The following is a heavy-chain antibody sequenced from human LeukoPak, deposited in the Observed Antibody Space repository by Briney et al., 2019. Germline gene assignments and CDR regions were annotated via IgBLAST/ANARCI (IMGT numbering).Heavy chain of an antibody. CDR2: IIAVFGTP. J-gene: IGHJ4*02. V-gene: IGHV1-69*01. CDR3: AVLYYDSSDSSTLFDY. Sequence: SVTVSCKASGGSFSTYMISWVRQSPGQGLEWLGGIIAVFGTPHYAQKFKGRLTIVADESTSKAYMELSSLRSEDTALYYCAVLYYDSSDSSTLFDYWGQGSLVTVSS. D-gene: IGHD3-22*01. CDR1: GGSFSTYM.